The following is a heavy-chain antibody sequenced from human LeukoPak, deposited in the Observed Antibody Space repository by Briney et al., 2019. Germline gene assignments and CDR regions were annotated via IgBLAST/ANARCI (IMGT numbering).Heavy chain of an antibody. CDR2: IYYSGST. CDR3: ARGSGRDGYFDY. V-gene: IGHV4-61*01. CDR1: GGSVSSGSYY. D-gene: IGHD2-15*01. J-gene: IGHJ4*02. Sequence: SETLSLTCTVSGGSVSSGSYYWSWIRQPPGKGLEWIGNIYYSGSTNYNPSLKSRVTISVDTSKNQFSLKLSSVTAADTAVYYCARGSGRDGYFDYWGQGTLVTVSS.